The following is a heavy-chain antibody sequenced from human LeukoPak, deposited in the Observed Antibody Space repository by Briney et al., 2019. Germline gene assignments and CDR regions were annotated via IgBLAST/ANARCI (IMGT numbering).Heavy chain of an antibody. V-gene: IGHV1-69*05. CDR3: ARDWDGRGVGDF. Sequence: SVKVSCKASGGTVSSYAISWVRQAPGQGLEWMGGIIPIFGTANYAQKFQGRVTITTDESTSTAYMELKSLRSDDTAVYYCARDWDGRGVGDFWGQGTLVTVSS. CDR2: IIPIFGTA. D-gene: IGHD3-10*02. CDR1: GGTVSSYA. J-gene: IGHJ4*02.